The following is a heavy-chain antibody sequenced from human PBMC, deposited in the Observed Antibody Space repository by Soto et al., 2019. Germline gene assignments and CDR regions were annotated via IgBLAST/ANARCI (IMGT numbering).Heavy chain of an antibody. J-gene: IGHJ4*02. CDR2: INSDGSTK. Sequence: EVKLVESGGGLVQPGGSLRVSCAASGFSFSKYWVHWVRQAPGKGLVWVSRINSDGSTKTYADSVKGRFTISRDNAKNTLYLQMDSLRADDSAIYYCARDIRYYGSGPKDYWGQGTLVTVSS. CDR1: GFSFSKYW. V-gene: IGHV3-74*01. CDR3: ARDIRYYGSGPKDY. D-gene: IGHD3-10*01.